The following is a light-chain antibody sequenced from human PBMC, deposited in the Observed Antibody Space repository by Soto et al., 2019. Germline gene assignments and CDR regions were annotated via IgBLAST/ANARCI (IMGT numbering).Light chain of an antibody. CDR1: QSLSTH. V-gene: IGKV3-15*01. Sequence: EIVLTQSPATLSVSPGERATLSCRASQSLSTHLTWYQQKPNQAPRLLIYGSSTRATGIPARFSGSGSGTDFTLTISSLQFEDFAVYYCQQYNNWPRTFGQGTKVDIK. CDR2: GSS. CDR3: QQYNNWPRT. J-gene: IGKJ1*01.